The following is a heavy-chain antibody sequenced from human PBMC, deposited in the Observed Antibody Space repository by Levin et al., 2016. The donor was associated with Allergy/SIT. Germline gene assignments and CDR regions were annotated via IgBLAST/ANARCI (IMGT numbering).Heavy chain of an antibody. CDR1: GFTFSSYS. V-gene: IGHV3-21*01. J-gene: IGHJ3*02. CDR2: ISSSSSYI. Sequence: GESLKISCAASGFTFSSYSMNWVRQAPGKGLEWVSSISSSSSYIYYADSVKGRFTISRDNAKNSLYLQMNSLRAEDTAVYYCAREPGVTSSDAFDIWGQGTMVTVSS. CDR3: AREPGVTSSDAFDI. D-gene: IGHD2-21*02.